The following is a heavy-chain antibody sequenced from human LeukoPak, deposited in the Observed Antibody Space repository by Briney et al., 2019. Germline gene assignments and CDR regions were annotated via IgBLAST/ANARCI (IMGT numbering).Heavy chain of an antibody. CDR2: IYYSGST. V-gene: IGHV4-59*01. Sequence: PSETLSLTCTVSGGSISSYYWSWIRQPPGKGLEWIGYIYYSGSTNYNPSLKSRVTISVDTSKNQFSLKLSSVTAADTAVYYCARVDSSNWYDSRGYFDYWGQGTVVTVSS. D-gene: IGHD6-13*01. CDR1: GGSISSYY. CDR3: ARVDSSNWYDSRGYFDY. J-gene: IGHJ4*02.